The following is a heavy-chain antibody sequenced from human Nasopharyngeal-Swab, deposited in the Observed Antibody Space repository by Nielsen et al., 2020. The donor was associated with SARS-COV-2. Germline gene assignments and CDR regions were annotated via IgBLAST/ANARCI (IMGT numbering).Heavy chain of an antibody. D-gene: IGHD4-17*01. J-gene: IGHJ5*02. CDR3: SRGTRTVFDP. CDR1: GCSISGYY. CDR2: IYHSGSS. V-gene: IGHV4-59*12. Sequence: SETLSLTCTVSGCSISGYYWSWTRQPPGKGLEWIGYIYHSGSSNYNPPLKSRVTISLDTSKNQFSLKLSSVIAADTAVYYCSRGTRTVFDPWGQGTLVTVSS.